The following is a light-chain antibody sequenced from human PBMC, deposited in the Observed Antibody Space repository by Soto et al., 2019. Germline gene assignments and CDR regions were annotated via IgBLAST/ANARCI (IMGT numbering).Light chain of an antibody. J-gene: IGLJ2*01. Sequence: QPVLTQPPSASGTPGQRVTISCSGSSSNIGSDTVNWYQHFPGTAPKLLIYNNDQRPSGVPDRFSGSKSGTSASLAISGLQSEDEADYYCAAWDDSLNGVVFGGGTKLTVL. V-gene: IGLV1-44*01. CDR3: AAWDDSLNGVV. CDR1: SSNIGSDT. CDR2: NND.